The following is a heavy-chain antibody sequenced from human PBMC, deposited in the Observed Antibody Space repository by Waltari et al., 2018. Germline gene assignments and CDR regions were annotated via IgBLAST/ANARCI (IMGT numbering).Heavy chain of an antibody. Sequence: EVQLVESGGALVQPGGSLRLSCATSGFTFRRYWMHWVRQAAGKGLMWVSHIESDESRTTYADSVKGRFTISRDNAKNTGYLQMNSLRDEDTAVYYCVRDEPGDGLDYWGQGTLVTVSS. CDR3: VRDEPGDGLDY. CDR1: GFTFRRYW. CDR2: IESDESRT. J-gene: IGHJ4*02. V-gene: IGHV3-74*03. D-gene: IGHD7-27*01.